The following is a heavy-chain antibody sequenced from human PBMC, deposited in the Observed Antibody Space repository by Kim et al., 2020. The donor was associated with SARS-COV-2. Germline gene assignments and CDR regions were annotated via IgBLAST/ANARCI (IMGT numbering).Heavy chain of an antibody. V-gene: IGHV1-69*13. CDR1: GGTFSSYA. Sequence: SVKVSCKASGGTFSSYAISWVRQAPGQGLEWMGGIIPIFGTANYAQKFQGRVTITADESTSTAYMELSSLRSEDTAVYYCAREVGIVGATGAFDIWGQGTMVTVSS. J-gene: IGHJ3*02. CDR2: IIPIFGTA. CDR3: AREVGIVGATGAFDI. D-gene: IGHD1-26*01.